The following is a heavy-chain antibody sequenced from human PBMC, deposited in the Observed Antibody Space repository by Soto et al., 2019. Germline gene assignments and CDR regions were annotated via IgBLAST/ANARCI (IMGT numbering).Heavy chain of an antibody. V-gene: IGHV1-18*01. CDR3: ARDMVYGSGSYSDYYGMDV. CDR2: ISAYNGNT. Sequence: ASVKVSCKASGYTFTSYGISWVRQAPGRGLEWMGWISAYNGNTNYAQKLQGRVTMTTDTSTSTAYMELRSLRSDDTAVYYCARDMVYGSGSYSDYYGMDVWGQGTTVTVSS. D-gene: IGHD3-10*01. CDR1: GYTFTSYG. J-gene: IGHJ6*02.